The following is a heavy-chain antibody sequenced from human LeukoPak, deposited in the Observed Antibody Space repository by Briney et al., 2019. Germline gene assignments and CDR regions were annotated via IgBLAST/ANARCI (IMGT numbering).Heavy chain of an antibody. J-gene: IGHJ4*02. CDR1: GFTFSSYS. CDR3: ARTGGVRGVIDKGFDY. CDR2: ISSSSSYK. Sequence: PGGALRLSCAASGFTFSSYSMNWVRQAPGKGLKWVSCISSSSSYKYYADSVKGRFPISRDNAKNSLYLQMNSLRAEDTAVYYCARTGGVRGVIDKGFDYWGQGTLVTVSS. V-gene: IGHV3-21*01. D-gene: IGHD3-10*01.